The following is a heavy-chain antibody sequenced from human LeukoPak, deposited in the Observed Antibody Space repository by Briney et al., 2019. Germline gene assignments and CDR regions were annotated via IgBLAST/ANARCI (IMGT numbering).Heavy chain of an antibody. D-gene: IGHD6-13*01. Sequence: SETLSLTCTVSGGSISSYYWSWIRQPAGKGLEWIGRIYISGSTNYNPSLKSRVTMSVDTSKNQLSLKVSSVTAADTAVYYCARSEAGQLSLRDYYYMDVWGKGTTVTVSS. V-gene: IGHV4-4*07. CDR3: ARSEAGQLSLRDYYYMDV. CDR2: IYISGST. J-gene: IGHJ6*03. CDR1: GGSISSYY.